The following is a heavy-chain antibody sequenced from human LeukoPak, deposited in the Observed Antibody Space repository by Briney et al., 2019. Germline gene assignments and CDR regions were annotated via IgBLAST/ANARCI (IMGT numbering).Heavy chain of an antibody. CDR3: AKVDTAMAFDY. Sequence: GRSLRLSCAASGFTFSSYGMHWVRQAPGKGLEWVAVISYDGSNKYYADSVKGRFTISRDNSKNTLYLQMNSLRAEDTAVYYCAKVDTAMAFDYWGQGTLLTVSS. V-gene: IGHV3-30*18. CDR2: ISYDGSNK. CDR1: GFTFSSYG. J-gene: IGHJ4*02. D-gene: IGHD5-18*01.